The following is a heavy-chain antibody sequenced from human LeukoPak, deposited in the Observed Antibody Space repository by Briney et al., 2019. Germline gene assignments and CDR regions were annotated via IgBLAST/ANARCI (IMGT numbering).Heavy chain of an antibody. CDR3: TADLPDYGAYASDY. V-gene: IGHV3-73*01. CDR2: IDSRAKSHAT. CDR1: GFTFSDCA. J-gene: IGHJ4*02. Sequence: GGSLRLSCAGSGFTFSDCAIHWVRQAPGKGLEWVARIDSRAKSHATAYAASVRGRFTVSRDDSRTTLFLQMNSLKTEDTAVYYCTADLPDYGAYASDYWGQGTLVTVSS. D-gene: IGHD4-17*01.